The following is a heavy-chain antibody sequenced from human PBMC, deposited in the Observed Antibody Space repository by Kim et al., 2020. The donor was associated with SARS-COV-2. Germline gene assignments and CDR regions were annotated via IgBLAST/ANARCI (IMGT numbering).Heavy chain of an antibody. CDR2: ISYDGSNT. Sequence: GGSLRLSCAASGFTFSSYGMNWVRQAPGKGLEWVAAISYDGSNTYYADSVKGRFTISRDNSKNTLYLQMNSLRAEDTAVYYCAKDGGIAAAVTRFRLYWGQGTLVTVSS. V-gene: IGHV3-30*18. CDR1: GFTFSSYG. D-gene: IGHD6-13*01. CDR3: AKDGGIAAAVTRFRLY. J-gene: IGHJ4*02.